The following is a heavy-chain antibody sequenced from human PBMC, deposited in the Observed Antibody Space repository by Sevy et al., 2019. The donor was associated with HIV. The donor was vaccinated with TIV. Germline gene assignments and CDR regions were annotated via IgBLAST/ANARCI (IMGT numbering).Heavy chain of an antibody. CDR3: ARHRDYYDSSGYGTFDP. CDR2: MNPNSGNT. J-gene: IGHJ5*02. D-gene: IGHD3-22*01. CDR1: GYTFTSYD. V-gene: IGHV1-8*01. Sequence: ASVKVSCKASGYTFTSYDINWVRQATGQGLEWIGWMNPNSGNTGYAQKFQGRVTMTRNTSISTAYMELSSLRSEDTAVYYCARHRDYYDSSGYGTFDPWGQGTLVTVSS.